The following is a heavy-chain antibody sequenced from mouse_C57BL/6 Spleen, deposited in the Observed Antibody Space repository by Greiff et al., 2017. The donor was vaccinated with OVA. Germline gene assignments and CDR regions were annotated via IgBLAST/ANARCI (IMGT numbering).Heavy chain of an antibody. Sequence: VQLQQSGPGLVQPSQSLSITCTVSGFSFTSYGVHWVRQSPGKGLEWLGVIWRGGSTDYNAAFMSRLSITKNNSKRQVFFKMNRLQADDTAIYYCAKNKGYYDSSYGGEFDYWGQGTTLTVSS. V-gene: IGHV2-5*01. D-gene: IGHD1-1*01. CDR1: GFSFTSYG. CDR2: IWRGGST. J-gene: IGHJ2*01. CDR3: AKNKGYYDSSYGGEFDY.